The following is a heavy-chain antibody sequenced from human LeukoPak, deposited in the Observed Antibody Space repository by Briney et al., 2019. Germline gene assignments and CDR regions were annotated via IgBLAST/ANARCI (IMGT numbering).Heavy chain of an antibody. Sequence: GGSLRLSCAASGFTFSSYGMHWVRQAPGKGLEWVAFIRYDGSNKYYADSVKGRFTISRDNSKNTLYLQMNSLRAEDTAVYYCTKVFVAARPKGWDYWGPGTLVTVSS. CDR3: TKVFVAARPKGWDY. V-gene: IGHV3-30*02. J-gene: IGHJ4*02. CDR1: GFTFSSYG. D-gene: IGHD6-6*01. CDR2: IRYDGSNK.